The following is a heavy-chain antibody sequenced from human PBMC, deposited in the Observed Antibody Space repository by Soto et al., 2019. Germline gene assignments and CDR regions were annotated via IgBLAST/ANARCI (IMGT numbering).Heavy chain of an antibody. CDR2: INPSGGST. J-gene: IGHJ6*02. D-gene: IGHD4-17*01. CDR1: GYTFTSYY. Sequence: QVQLVQSGAEVKKPGASVKVSCKASGYTFTSYYMHWVRQAPGQGLEWMGIINPSGGSTRYAQKFQGRVTMARYKSTGIAYMELSSLRAEDTSVYYCAGDPQADYGDYGQTKYGMDVWGQGTTVTVSS. CDR3: AGDPQADYGDYGQTKYGMDV. V-gene: IGHV1-46*01.